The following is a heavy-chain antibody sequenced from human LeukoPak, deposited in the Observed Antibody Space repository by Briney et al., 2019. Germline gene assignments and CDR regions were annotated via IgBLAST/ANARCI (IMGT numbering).Heavy chain of an antibody. J-gene: IGHJ5*02. CDR3: ARFPPLTTVVTPPTNWFDP. V-gene: IGHV4-59*01. CDR1: GGSISSYY. D-gene: IGHD4-23*01. Sequence: SETLSLTCTVSGGSISSYYWSWIRQPPGNGLEWIGYIYYSGSTNYNPSLKSRVTISVDTSKNQFSLKLSSVTAADTAVYYCARFPPLTTVVTPPTNWFDPWGQGTLVTVSS. CDR2: IYYSGST.